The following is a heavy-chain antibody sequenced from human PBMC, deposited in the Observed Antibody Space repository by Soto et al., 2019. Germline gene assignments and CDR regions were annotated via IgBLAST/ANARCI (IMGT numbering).Heavy chain of an antibody. CDR2: IYPGDSDT. Sequence: PGESLTISCKGSGYSFTSYWIGWVRQMPGKGLEWMGIIYPGDSDTRYSPSFQGKVTISADKSISTAYLQWSSLKASDAAMYYYARQAHIVVVVAATVYYYYYMDVWGKGTSVTVSS. V-gene: IGHV5-51*01. J-gene: IGHJ6*03. D-gene: IGHD2-15*01. CDR3: ARQAHIVVVVAATVYYYYYMDV. CDR1: GYSFTSYW.